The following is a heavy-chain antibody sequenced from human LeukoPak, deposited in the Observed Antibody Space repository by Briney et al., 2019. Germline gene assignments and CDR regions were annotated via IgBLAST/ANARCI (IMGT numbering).Heavy chain of an antibody. CDR2: IYYSGST. J-gene: IGHJ4*02. V-gene: IGHV4-30-4*01. D-gene: IGHD6-13*01. CDR1: GGSISSGDYY. Sequence: SQTLSLTCTVSGGSISSGDYYWSWIRQPPGKGLEWIGYIYYSGSTYYNPSLKSRVTISVDTSKNQFSLKLSSVTAADTAVYYCARDGYSNGWYPGDYWGQGTLVTVSS. CDR3: ARDGYSNGWYPGDY.